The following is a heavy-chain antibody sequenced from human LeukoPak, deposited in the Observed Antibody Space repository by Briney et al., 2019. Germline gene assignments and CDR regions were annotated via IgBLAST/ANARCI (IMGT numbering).Heavy chain of an antibody. V-gene: IGHV3-53*01. CDR3: ARGSGWPY. J-gene: IGHJ4*02. D-gene: IGHD6-19*01. CDR1: RFTLSRYY. CDR2: IYYCGST. Sequence: PTGSVTVSCPASRFTLSRYYMNWVRPAAGRGLAWVAVIYYCGSTYYADSVKGRFTISRDNSKTTLYLQMNSLRAEDTAVYYCARGSGWPYWGQGTLVTVSS.